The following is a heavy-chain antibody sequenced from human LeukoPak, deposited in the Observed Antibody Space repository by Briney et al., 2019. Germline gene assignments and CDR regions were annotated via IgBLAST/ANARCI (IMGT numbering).Heavy chain of an antibody. CDR1: GGSFSSYT. CDR3: GKQGGARQDHYRHV. J-gene: IGHJ6*03. V-gene: IGHV1-69*08. Sequence: SVKVSCEASGGSFSSYTVTWVKQAPGQGLEWMGRIIPIFGTANYAQEFQGRVTITADIPSNTAYMEVNSLTSEDPAVYFCGKQGGARQDHYRHVWGNGTTVTVSS. CDR2: IIPIFGTA. D-gene: IGHD1-26*01.